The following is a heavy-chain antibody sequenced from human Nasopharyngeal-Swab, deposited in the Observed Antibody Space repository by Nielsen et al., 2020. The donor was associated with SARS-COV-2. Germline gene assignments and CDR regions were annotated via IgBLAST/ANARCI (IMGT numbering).Heavy chain of an antibody. CDR1: GGTFSNYA. D-gene: IGHD5-18*01. J-gene: IGHJ6*03. CDR3: ARDTPEDTTLVTAYYYYMDV. Sequence: SVQVSCKASGGTFSNYAISWVRQAPAQGLEWMGRTIPILGLANYAQKFLGRVTITADKSTNTAYMELSSLRSEDAAVYYCARDTPEDTTLVTAYYYYMDVWGKGTTVTVSS. V-gene: IGHV1-69*04. CDR2: TIPILGLA.